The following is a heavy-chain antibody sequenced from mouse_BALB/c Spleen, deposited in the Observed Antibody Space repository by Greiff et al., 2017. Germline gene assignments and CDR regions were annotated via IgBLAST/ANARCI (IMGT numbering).Heavy chain of an antibody. V-gene: IGHV5-6-5*01. CDR2: ISSGGST. CDR3: ASYDYYAMDY. J-gene: IGHJ4*01. Sequence: DVQLVESGGGLVKPGGSLKLSCAASGFTFSSYAMSWVRQTPEKRLEWVASISSGGSTYYPDSVKGRFTISRDNARNILYLQMSSLRSEDTAMYYCASYDYYAMDYWGQGTSVTVSS. CDR1: GFTFSSYA.